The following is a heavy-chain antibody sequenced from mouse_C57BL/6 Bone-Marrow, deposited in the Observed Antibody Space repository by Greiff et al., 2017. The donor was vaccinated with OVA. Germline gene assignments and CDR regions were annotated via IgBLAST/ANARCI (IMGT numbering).Heavy chain of an antibody. CDR3: ASSSWYFDV. CDR2: IYPGCGST. CDR1: GYTFTSYW. D-gene: IGHD1-1*01. J-gene: IGHJ1*03. Sequence: VQLQQPGAELVKPGASVTMSCKASGYTFTSYWITWVKQRPGQGLEWIGVIYPGCGSTNYNEKFKSKATLTVDTSSSTAYMQLSSLTSEDSAVYYCASSSWYFDVWGTGTTVTDSS. V-gene: IGHV1-55*01.